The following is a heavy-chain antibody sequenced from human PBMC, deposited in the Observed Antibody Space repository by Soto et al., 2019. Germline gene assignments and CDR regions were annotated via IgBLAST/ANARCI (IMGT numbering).Heavy chain of an antibody. J-gene: IGHJ6*02. CDR2: ISDSGRTI. CDR3: ARDLLHYDFWSGYSAYFYYGMDV. V-gene: IGHV3-48*03. CDR1: GFTFSSYE. D-gene: IGHD3-3*01. Sequence: GSLRLSCSASGFTFSSYEMNWVRQAPGKGLEWVSYISDSGRTIYYADSVKGRFTVSRDDAQNSVYLQMDSLRAEDTAVYYCARDLLHYDFWSGYSAYFYYGMDVWGPGTTVTVSS.